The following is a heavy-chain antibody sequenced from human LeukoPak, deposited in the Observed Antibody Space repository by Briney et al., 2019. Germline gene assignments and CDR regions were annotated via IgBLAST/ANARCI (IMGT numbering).Heavy chain of an antibody. J-gene: IGHJ5*02. CDR1: GFTFRNYE. CDR2: IHSSGITK. CDR3: ARAEDDYGDWPGSDL. D-gene: IGHD4-17*01. V-gene: IGHV3-48*03. Sequence: GGSLRLSCAASGFTFRNYEMNWVRQAPGKGLEWVSYIHSSGITKYYADSLKGRFTISRDNAKNSLYLQMHSLRAEDTAVYYCARAEDDYGDWPGSDLWGQGTLVTVSS.